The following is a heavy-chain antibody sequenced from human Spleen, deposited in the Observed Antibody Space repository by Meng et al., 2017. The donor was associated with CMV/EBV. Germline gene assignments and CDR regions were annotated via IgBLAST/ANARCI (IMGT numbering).Heavy chain of an antibody. Sequence: SLKISCAASGSTFDDYAMHWVRQAPGKGLEWVSGISWNSDNIGYADSVKGRFTISRDNAKNSLYLQMTSLRAEDTAVYYCARRGVIALAGTFDYWGQGSLVTVSS. V-gene: IGHV3-9*01. CDR1: GSTFDDYA. CDR3: ARRGVIALAGTFDY. CDR2: ISWNSDNI. J-gene: IGHJ4*02. D-gene: IGHD6-19*01.